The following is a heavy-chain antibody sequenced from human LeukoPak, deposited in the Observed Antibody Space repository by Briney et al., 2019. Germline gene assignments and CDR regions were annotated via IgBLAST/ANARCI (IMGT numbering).Heavy chain of an antibody. Sequence: PGGSLRLSCAASGFTSSSYWMSWVRQAPGKGLEWVANIKQDGSEKYYVDSVKGRFTISRDNAKNSLYLQMNSLRAEDTAVYYCARVLLWFVGPIDAFDIWGQGTMVTVSS. CDR3: ARVLLWFVGPIDAFDI. CDR2: IKQDGSEK. J-gene: IGHJ3*02. CDR1: GFTSSSYW. D-gene: IGHD3-10*01. V-gene: IGHV3-7*01.